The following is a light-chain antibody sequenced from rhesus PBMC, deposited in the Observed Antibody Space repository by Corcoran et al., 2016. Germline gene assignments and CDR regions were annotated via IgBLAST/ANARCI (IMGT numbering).Light chain of an antibody. CDR1: ANVHKY. V-gene: IGKV1-74*01. Sequence: DIQITQSPSSLSASVGDRVTITCRASANVHKYLNWYPQKPGKAPKPLIYKASTLQSGVPSRFSGIVAGTDYTFPIRSLQPEDVATYFCQHGYSTPFTFGPGTKLNVK. CDR2: KAS. J-gene: IGKJ3*01. CDR3: QHGYSTPFT.